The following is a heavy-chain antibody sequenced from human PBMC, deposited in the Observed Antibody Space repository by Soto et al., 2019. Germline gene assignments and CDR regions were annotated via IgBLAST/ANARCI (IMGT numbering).Heavy chain of an antibody. D-gene: IGHD6-6*01. Sequence: QVQLVQSGAEGKKPGSSVKVSCKASGGTFSSYAISWVRQAPGQGLEWRGGISPIFGTANYAQKFQGRVTITADESTSTAYMEQSSLRSEDTAVYYCARHDYSRSSHPLDVWGQGTTVTVSS. CDR2: ISPIFGTA. J-gene: IGHJ6*02. CDR1: GGTFSSYA. CDR3: ARHDYSRSSHPLDV. V-gene: IGHV1-69*01.